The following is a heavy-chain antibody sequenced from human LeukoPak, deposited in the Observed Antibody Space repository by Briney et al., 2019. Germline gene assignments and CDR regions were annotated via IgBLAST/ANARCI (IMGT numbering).Heavy chain of an antibody. CDR1: GFTFSSYG. Sequence: GGSLRLSCAASGFTFSSYGVHWVRQAPGKGLEWVAVISYDGSNKYYADSVKGRFTISRDNSKNTLYLQMNSLRAEDTAVYYCAKDRGGSYWYYYYGMDVWGQGTTVTVSS. CDR2: ISYDGSNK. J-gene: IGHJ6*02. V-gene: IGHV3-30*18. D-gene: IGHD1-26*01. CDR3: AKDRGGSYWYYYYGMDV.